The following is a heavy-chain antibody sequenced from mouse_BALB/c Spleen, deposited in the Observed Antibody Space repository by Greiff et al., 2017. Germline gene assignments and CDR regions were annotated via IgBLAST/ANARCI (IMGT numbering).Heavy chain of an antibody. Sequence: EVKVVESGGGLVKPGGSLKLSCAASGFAFSSYDMSWVRQTPEKRLEWVAYISSGGGSTYYPDTVKGRFTISSDNAKNTLYLQMSSLKSEDTAMYYCARQRAMDYWGQGTSVTVSS. J-gene: IGHJ4*01. CDR3: ARQRAMDY. CDR1: GFAFSSYD. V-gene: IGHV5-12-1*01. CDR2: ISSGGGST.